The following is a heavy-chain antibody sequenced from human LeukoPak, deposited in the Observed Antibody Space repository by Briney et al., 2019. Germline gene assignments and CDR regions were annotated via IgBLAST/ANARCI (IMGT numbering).Heavy chain of an antibody. V-gene: IGHV3-30*03. Sequence: GGSLRLSCAASGFTFTSYGMHWVRQAPGKGLEWVALITYDGYYKYYSDSVKGRFTISSDTSKNTLYLQMNSLRAKDTAVYYCARDSSGYYGFDAFDIWGQGTMVTVSS. CDR3: ARDSSGYYGFDAFDI. CDR1: GFTFTSYG. CDR2: ITYDGYYK. D-gene: IGHD3-22*01. J-gene: IGHJ3*02.